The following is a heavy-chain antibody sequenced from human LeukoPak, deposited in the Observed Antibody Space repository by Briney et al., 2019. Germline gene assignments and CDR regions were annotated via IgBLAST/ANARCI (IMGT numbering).Heavy chain of an antibody. D-gene: IGHD4-17*01. CDR2: ISISATYI. J-gene: IGHJ4*02. Sequence: GGSLRLSCAGSGFTFSSYTMNWVRQAPGKGLEWFSSISISATYIYYADSVRGRFPISRDHAKNPLFLHMTSMRAEDTAVYYCATWDDYGDYVAFEYWGQGTLVTVSS. V-gene: IGHV3-21*01. CDR1: GFTFSSYT. CDR3: ATWDDYGDYVAFEY.